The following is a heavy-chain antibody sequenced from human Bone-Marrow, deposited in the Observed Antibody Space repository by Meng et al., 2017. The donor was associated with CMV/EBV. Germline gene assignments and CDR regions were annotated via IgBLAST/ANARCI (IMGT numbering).Heavy chain of an antibody. CDR2: INHSGST. CDR1: GGSFSDYY. CDR3: ARWSLVVAATLNDVTTDYGMDV. D-gene: IGHD2-15*01. J-gene: IGHJ6*02. V-gene: IGHV4-34*01. Sequence: SETLSLTCAVYGGSFSDYYWAWIRQPPEKGLEWIGEINHSGSTNHNPSLKSRVTISVDTSKRQFSLRLRSVTAEDTAVYYCARWSLVVAATLNDVTTDYGMDVWGQGTTVTVSS.